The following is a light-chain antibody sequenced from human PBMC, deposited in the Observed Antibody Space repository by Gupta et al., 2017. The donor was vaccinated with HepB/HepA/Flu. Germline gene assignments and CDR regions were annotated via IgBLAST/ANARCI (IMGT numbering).Light chain of an antibody. V-gene: IGKV1-39*01. CDR1: QSIRTY. Sequence: DIQMTQSPSSLSASVGDRVTITCRASQSIRTYLNWFQQKPGKAPRVIIYAASTLQSGVPSRFSGSGSGTHFTLTITSLQPEDFTTYYCQQSYSTPWTFGRGTKVEIK. J-gene: IGKJ1*01. CDR3: QQSYSTPWT. CDR2: AAS.